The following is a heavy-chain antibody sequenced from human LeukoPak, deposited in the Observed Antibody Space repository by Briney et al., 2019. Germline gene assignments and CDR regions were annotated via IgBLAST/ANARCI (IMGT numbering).Heavy chain of an antibody. CDR2: INWNGGST. J-gene: IGHJ4*02. V-gene: IGHV3-20*04. CDR3: ARAVSGSGSYRY. Sequence: GGSLRLSCAASGFTFDDYGMSWVRQAPGKGPEWVSGINWNGGSTGYADSVKGRFTISRDNAKNSLYLQMNSLRAEDTAVYYCARAVSGSGSYRYWGQGTLVTVSS. D-gene: IGHD3-10*01. CDR1: GFTFDDYG.